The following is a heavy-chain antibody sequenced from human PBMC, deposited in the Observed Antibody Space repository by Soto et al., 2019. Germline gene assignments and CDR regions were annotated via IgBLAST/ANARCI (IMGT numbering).Heavy chain of an antibody. D-gene: IGHD2-15*01. J-gene: IGHJ4*02. CDR1: GFTFSNAW. CDR2: IKSKTDGGTT. CDR3: TTDRYCSGGSCYFRGY. V-gene: IGHV3-15*01. Sequence: GGSLRLSCAASGFTFSNAWMSWVRQAPGKGLEWVGRIKSKTDGGTTDYAAPVKGRFTISRDDSKNTLYLQMNSLKTEDTAVYYCTTDRYCSGGSCYFRGYWGQGTLVTVSS.